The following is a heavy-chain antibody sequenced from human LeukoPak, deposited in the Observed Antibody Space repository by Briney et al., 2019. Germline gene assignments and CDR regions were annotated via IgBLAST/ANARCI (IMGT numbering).Heavy chain of an antibody. CDR1: GFGFGSYA. V-gene: IGHV3-23*01. Sequence: GGSLRLSCAASGFGFGSYAMTWVRQAPGKGLEWVSGFSGSGGYTYYTDSVKGRFTISRDNSKNTLYLQMNSLRAEDTAVYYCARDGAYTKSYYYYYYMDVWGKGTTVTVSS. D-gene: IGHD3-16*01. J-gene: IGHJ6*03. CDR3: ARDGAYTKSYYYYYYMDV. CDR2: FSGSGGYT.